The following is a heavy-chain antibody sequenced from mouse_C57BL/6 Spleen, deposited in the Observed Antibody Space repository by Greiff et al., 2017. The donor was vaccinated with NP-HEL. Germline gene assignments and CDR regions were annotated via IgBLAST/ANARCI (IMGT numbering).Heavy chain of an antibody. D-gene: IGHD4-1*01. J-gene: IGHJ1*03. Sequence: QVQLQQPGAELVMPGASVKLSCKASGYTFTSYWMHWVKQRPGQGLEWIGEIDPSDSYTNYNQKFKGKSTLTVDKSSSTAYMQLSSLTSEDSAVYYCARSLGSDWYFDVWGTGTTVTVSS. CDR3: ARSLGSDWYFDV. V-gene: IGHV1-69*01. CDR2: IDPSDSYT. CDR1: GYTFTSYW.